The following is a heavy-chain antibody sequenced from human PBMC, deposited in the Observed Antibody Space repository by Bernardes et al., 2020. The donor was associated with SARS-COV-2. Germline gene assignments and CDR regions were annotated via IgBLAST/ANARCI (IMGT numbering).Heavy chain of an antibody. Sequence: SNTLYLTCTVSGGSISSGDYYWTWIRQPPGKGLEWIGYIYYSGSTYYNSSLKSRVTISVDTSKNQFSLKLSSVTAADTAVYYCAREGVMVIRGSYREYGMDVWGQGTTVTVSS. CDR2: IYYSGST. V-gene: IGHV4-30-4*01. CDR1: GGSISSGDYY. J-gene: IGHJ6*02. D-gene: IGHD3-16*02. CDR3: AREGVMVIRGSYREYGMDV.